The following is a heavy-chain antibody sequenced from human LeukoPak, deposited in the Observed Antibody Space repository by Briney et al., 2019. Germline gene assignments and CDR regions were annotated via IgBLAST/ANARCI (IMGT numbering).Heavy chain of an antibody. V-gene: IGHV1-2*02. Sequence: GASVKVSCKASGYTFTDYYIHWVRQAPGHGLEWMAWMNPNSGGTSYAQKFQGRVTMTRDTSISTAYMELSSPRSEDTAAYYCATVSWSYYEGDYWGQGTLVTVSS. J-gene: IGHJ4*02. CDR3: ATVSWSYYEGDY. CDR2: MNPNSGGT. CDR1: GYTFTDYY. D-gene: IGHD1-26*01.